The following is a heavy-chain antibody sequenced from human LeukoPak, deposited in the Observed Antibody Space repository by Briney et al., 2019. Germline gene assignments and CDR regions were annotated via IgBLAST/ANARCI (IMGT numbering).Heavy chain of an antibody. CDR2: IYYSGST. V-gene: IGHV4-34*01. Sequence: SETLSLTCAVYGGSFSGYYWSWIRQPPGKGLEWIGSIYYSGSTYYNPSLKSRVTISVDTSKNQFSLKLSSVTAADTAVYYCARHDPDLPIGYWGQGTLVTVSS. J-gene: IGHJ4*02. CDR1: GGSFSGYY. D-gene: IGHD3-16*01. CDR3: ARHDPDLPIGY.